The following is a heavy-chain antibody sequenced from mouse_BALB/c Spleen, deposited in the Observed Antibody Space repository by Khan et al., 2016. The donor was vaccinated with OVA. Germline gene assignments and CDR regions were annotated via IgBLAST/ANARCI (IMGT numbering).Heavy chain of an antibody. CDR3: TRGGYSSFAY. V-gene: IGHV1-5*01. D-gene: IGHD1-3*01. CDR1: GYSFTSYW. Sequence: VQLKQSGTVLARPGASVKMSCKASGYSFTSYWMYWVKQRPGQGLEWIGGIYPGNSDTDYNQKFKDKAKLTAGTSASTAYMELSSLTNEDSAVYYCTRGGYSSFAYWGQGTLVTVSA. CDR2: IYPGNSDT. J-gene: IGHJ3*01.